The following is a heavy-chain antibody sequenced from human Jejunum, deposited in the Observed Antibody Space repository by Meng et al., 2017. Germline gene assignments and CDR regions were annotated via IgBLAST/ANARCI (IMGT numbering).Heavy chain of an antibody. V-gene: IGHV3-74*01. J-gene: IGHJ4*02. CDR3: IRGRGDKYGYFDY. CDR1: GFTFSSDW. D-gene: IGHD5-18*01. CDR2: ISTDGRTT. Sequence: EVELGEAGGGLVQPGGSLRLSCAASGFTFSSDWMHWVRQVPGKGLVWVSRISTDGRTTNYADSVKGRFTISRDNSKNTLYLQMNSLRAEDTAVYYCIRGRGDKYGYFDYWGQGTLVTVSS.